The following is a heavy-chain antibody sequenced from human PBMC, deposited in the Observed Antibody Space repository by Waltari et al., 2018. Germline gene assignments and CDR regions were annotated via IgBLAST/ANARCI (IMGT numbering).Heavy chain of an antibody. CDR3: ARGPPVVLRFLEWSDERNWFDP. V-gene: IGHV1-3*01. Sequence: QVQLVQSGAEVKKPGASVKVSCKASGYTFTSYAMHWVRQAPGQRLEWMGWINAGNGNTKYSKKFQGRVTITRDTSASTAYMELSSLRSEDTAVYYCARGPPVVLRFLEWSDERNWFDPWGQGTLVTVSS. J-gene: IGHJ5*02. CDR1: GYTFTSYA. D-gene: IGHD3-3*01. CDR2: INAGNGNT.